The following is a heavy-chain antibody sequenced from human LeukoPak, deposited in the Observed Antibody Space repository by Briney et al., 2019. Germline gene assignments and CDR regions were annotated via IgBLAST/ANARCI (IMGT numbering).Heavy chain of an antibody. CDR2: MNPNSGNT. D-gene: IGHD6-13*01. CDR3: ARGTKISSSWLLGY. J-gene: IGHJ4*02. CDR1: GYTFTSYD. Sequence: ASVKVSCKASGYTFTSYDINWVRQATGQGLERMGWMNPNSGNTGYAQKFQGRVTMTRNTSISTAYMELSSLRSEDTAVYYCARGTKISSSWLLGYWGQGTLVTVSS. V-gene: IGHV1-8*01.